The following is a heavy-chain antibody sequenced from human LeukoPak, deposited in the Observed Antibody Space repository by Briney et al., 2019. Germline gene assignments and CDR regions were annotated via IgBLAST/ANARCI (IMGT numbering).Heavy chain of an antibody. V-gene: IGHV3-30*18. D-gene: IGHD4-17*01. CDR3: AKQTTTVTSLDY. J-gene: IGHJ4*02. CDR1: AFTFSSYG. Sequence: GGSLRLSCAASAFTFSSYGMHWVRQAPGKGLEWVAVISYDGSNKYYADSVKGRFTISRDNSKNTLYLQMNSLRAEDTAVYYCAKQTTTVTSLDYWGQGTLVTVSS. CDR2: ISYDGSNK.